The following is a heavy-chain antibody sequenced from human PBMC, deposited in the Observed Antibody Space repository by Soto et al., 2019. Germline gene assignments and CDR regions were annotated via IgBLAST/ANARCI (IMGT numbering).Heavy chain of an antibody. CDR3: ARDQLEGNWFDP. D-gene: IGHD1-1*01. CDR1: GGSISSGGYS. Sequence: QLQLQESGSGLVRPSQTLSLTCAVSGGSISSGGYSWNWIRQPPGKGLEWIGYIYHSGSTLYNPSPKSRVXXXVXXSKNQFPLKLSSVTAADTAVYYCARDQLEGNWFDPWGQGTLVTVSS. J-gene: IGHJ5*02. CDR2: IYHSGST. V-gene: IGHV4-30-2*01.